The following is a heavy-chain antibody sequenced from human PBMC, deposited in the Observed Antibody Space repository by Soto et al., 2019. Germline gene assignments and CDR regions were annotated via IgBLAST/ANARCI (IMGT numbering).Heavy chain of an antibody. V-gene: IGHV4-59*01. CDR3: ARATTVTTAYYYYYYMDV. CDR2: IDYSGST. D-gene: IGHD4-17*01. Sequence: QVQLQESGPGLVKPSETLSLTCTVSGGSISSYYWSWIRQPPGKGLEWIGYIDYSGSTNYNPSLKSRVTISVDTSKNQFSLKLSSVTAADTAVYYCARATTVTTAYYYYYYMDVWGKGNTVTVSS. CDR1: GGSISSYY. J-gene: IGHJ6*03.